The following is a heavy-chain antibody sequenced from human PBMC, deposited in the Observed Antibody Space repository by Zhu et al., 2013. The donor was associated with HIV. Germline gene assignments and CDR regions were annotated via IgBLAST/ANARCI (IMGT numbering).Heavy chain of an antibody. V-gene: IGHV1-2*02. J-gene: IGHJ4*02. D-gene: IGHD3-22*01. CDR2: INPNSGGT. CDR3: ARVGNYYDSSGPSDY. Sequence: QVQLVQAGAEVKKPGASVKVSCKTSGYTFTGYYMHWVRQAPGQGLEWMGWINPNSGGTNFAQKFHGRVTMTRDTSISTAYMELSRLRSDDTAVYYCARVGNYYDSSGPSDYWGQGTLVTVSS. CDR1: GYTFTGYY.